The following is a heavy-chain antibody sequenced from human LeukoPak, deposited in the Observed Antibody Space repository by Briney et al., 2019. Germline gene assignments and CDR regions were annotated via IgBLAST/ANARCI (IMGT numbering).Heavy chain of an antibody. J-gene: IGHJ4*02. V-gene: IGHV1-69*05. Sequence: GASVTVSCKASGGTFSSYAISWVRQAPGQGLEWMGGIIPIFGTENYAQKFQGRVTITTDESTSTAYMELSSLRSEDTAVYYCARGAGADIIPLDYWGQGTLVTVSS. CDR2: IIPIFGTE. CDR3: ARGAGADIIPLDY. CDR1: GGTFSSYA. D-gene: IGHD2-2*02.